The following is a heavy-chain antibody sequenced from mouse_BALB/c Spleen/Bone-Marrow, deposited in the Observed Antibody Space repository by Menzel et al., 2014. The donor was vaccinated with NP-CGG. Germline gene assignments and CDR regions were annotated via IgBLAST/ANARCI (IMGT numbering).Heavy chain of an antibody. CDR3: TRNYVSHYFDY. CDR2: IDPANDNS. D-gene: IGHD1-1*01. Sequence: VQLQQSGAELVKPGASVKLSCAASGFNIKDTFIHWVKQRPEQGLEWIGSIDPANDNSKFDPKFQGKATLTADTSSNTAFLQHSSLTSDDTAVYFCTRNYVSHYFDYWGQGTTLTVSS. CDR1: GFNIKDTF. J-gene: IGHJ2*01. V-gene: IGHV14-3*02.